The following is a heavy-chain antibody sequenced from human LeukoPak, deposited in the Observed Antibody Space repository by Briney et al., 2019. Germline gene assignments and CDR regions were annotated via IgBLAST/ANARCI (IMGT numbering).Heavy chain of an antibody. CDR1: GFPLSNAW. CDR2: IKSKTDGGTT. Sequence: GGPLRLSWAPSGFPLSNAWMSWVRQAPGKGLEWVGRIKSKTDGGTTDYAAPVKGRFTISRDDSKNTLYLQMNSLKTEDTAVYYCRSTLNFDWGQGTLVTVSS. V-gene: IGHV3-15*01. CDR3: RSTLNFD. D-gene: IGHD2-15*01. J-gene: IGHJ4*01.